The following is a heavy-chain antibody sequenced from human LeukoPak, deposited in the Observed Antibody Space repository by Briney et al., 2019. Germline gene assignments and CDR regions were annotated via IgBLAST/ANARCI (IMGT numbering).Heavy chain of an antibody. CDR1: GYSFTAYW. Sequence: GESLKISCKVSGYSFTAYWIGWVRQMPGMGLEWVAITYPGDSNTVYSPSFQGQVTISADTSISTAYLQWNSLRASDTGMYFCVRHPQRSGWSHFDYWGQGTLVTVSP. CDR2: TYPGDSNT. CDR3: VRHPQRSGWSHFDY. J-gene: IGHJ4*02. V-gene: IGHV5-51*01. D-gene: IGHD6-19*01.